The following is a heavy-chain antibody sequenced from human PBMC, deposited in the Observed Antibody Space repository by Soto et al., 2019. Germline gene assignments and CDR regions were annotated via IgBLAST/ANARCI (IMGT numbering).Heavy chain of an antibody. V-gene: IGHV3-23*01. CDR3: AKESMVRGVINYFDY. J-gene: IGHJ4*02. CDR1: GFTFSSYA. Sequence: EVQLLESGGGLVQPGGSLRLSCAASGFTFSSYAMSWVRQAPGKGLEWVSAISGSGGSTYYADSVKGRITISKDNSMNTLYRQMDNLRAEDTAVYYCAKESMVRGVINYFDYWGQGTLVTVSS. D-gene: IGHD3-10*01. CDR2: ISGSGGST.